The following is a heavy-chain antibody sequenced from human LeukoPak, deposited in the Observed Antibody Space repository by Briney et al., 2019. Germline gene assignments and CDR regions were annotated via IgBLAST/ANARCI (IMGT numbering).Heavy chain of an antibody. CDR3: ATVVGASPDYFDY. CDR1: GFTFSSYN. J-gene: IGHJ4*02. Sequence: GGSLRLSCAASGFTFSSYNMNWVRQAPGKGLEWVSYISSSSSTIYYADSVKGRFTISRDNAKNSLYLQMNSLRAEDTAVYYCATVVGASPDYFDYWGQGTLVTVSS. CDR2: ISSSSSTI. V-gene: IGHV3-48*01. D-gene: IGHD3-10*01.